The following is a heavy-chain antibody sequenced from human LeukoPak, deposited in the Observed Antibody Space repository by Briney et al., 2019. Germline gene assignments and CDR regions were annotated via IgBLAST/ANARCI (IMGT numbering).Heavy chain of an antibody. J-gene: IGHJ5*02. Sequence: QAGGSLRLSCAASGFTFSTYWMSWVRQPPGKGLEWVANIKPDGSDKYYVNSVKGRFTISRDNAKNLMYLQMSSLRVEDTAVYYCMTGGHYSGTWGQGSLVTVSS. D-gene: IGHD2-21*02. CDR2: IKPDGSDK. V-gene: IGHV3-7*01. CDR3: MTGGHYSGT. CDR1: GFTFSTYW.